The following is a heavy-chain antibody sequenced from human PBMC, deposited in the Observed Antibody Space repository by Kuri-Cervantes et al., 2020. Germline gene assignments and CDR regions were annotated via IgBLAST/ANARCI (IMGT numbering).Heavy chain of an antibody. D-gene: IGHD4-17*01. CDR2: IYYSGST. Sequence: SETLSLTCTVSGGSISSSSYYWGWIRQPPGKGQEWIGSIYYSGSTYYNPSLKSRVTISVDTSKNQLSLKLSSVTAADTAVYYCARSNGDYHDAFDIWGQGTMVTVSS. CDR1: GGSISSSSYY. J-gene: IGHJ3*02. V-gene: IGHV4-39*07. CDR3: ARSNGDYHDAFDI.